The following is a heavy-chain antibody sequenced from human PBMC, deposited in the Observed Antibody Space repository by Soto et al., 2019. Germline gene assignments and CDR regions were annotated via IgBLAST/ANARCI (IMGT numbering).Heavy chain of an antibody. CDR2: INHSGST. CDR1: GGSFSGYY. CDR3: ARGEVPSRSIDP. J-gene: IGHJ5*02. D-gene: IGHD2-2*01. V-gene: IGHV4-34*01. Sequence: QVQLQQWGAGLLKPSETLSLTCAVYGGSFSGYYWSWIRQPPGKGLEWIGEINHSGSTNYNPSLKSRITISVDTSKNQFSLKLSSVTAADTAVYYCARGEVPSRSIDPWGQGTLVTVSS.